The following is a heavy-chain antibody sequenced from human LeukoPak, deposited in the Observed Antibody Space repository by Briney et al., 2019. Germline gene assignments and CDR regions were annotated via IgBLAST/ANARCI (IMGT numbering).Heavy chain of an antibody. V-gene: IGHV3-23*01. D-gene: IGHD2-2*01. J-gene: IGHJ4*02. CDR1: GFTFSSYA. Sequence: GGSLRLSCAASGFTFSSYAMSWVRQAPGKGLEWVSAISGSGGSTYYADSVEGRFTISRDNSKNTLYLRMNSLSAEDTALYYCAILSVPAAAAHNYWGQGTLVTVSS. CDR2: ISGSGGST. CDR3: AILSVPAAAAHNY.